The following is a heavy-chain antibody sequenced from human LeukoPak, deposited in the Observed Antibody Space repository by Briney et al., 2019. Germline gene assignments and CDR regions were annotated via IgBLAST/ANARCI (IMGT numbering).Heavy chain of an antibody. J-gene: IGHJ4*02. D-gene: IGHD1-26*01. CDR1: GFTFSSYS. CDR2: IYYSGST. Sequence: GSLRLSCAASGFTFSSYSMNWVRQAPGKGLEWIGYIYYSGSTYYNPSLKSRVTISVDRSKNQFSLKLSSVTAADTAVYYCARGGSYSSLGFDYWGQGTLVTVSS. V-gene: IGHV4-59*12. CDR3: ARGGSYSSLGFDY.